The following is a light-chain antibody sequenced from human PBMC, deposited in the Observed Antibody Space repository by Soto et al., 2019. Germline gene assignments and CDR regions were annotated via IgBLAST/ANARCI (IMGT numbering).Light chain of an antibody. CDR1: QSVSSSY. CDR3: QQYGSSPLT. CDR2: RAS. Sequence: EIVLTQSPGTLSLSQGERATLSCRASQSVSSSYLAWYQQKPGQAPKVLIYRASSRATGIPDRFSGSGSGTDFTLTISRLEPEDFAVYYCQQYGSSPLTFGRGTKVVIK. J-gene: IGKJ4*01. V-gene: IGKV3-20*01.